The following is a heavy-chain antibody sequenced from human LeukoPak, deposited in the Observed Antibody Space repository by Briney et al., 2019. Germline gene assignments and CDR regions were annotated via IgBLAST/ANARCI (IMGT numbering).Heavy chain of an antibody. CDR3: AMPSYYDILTGYYQVYY. V-gene: IGHV3-30*02. J-gene: IGHJ4*02. Sequence: GGSLRLSCAASGFTFSSYGMHWVRQAPGKGLEWVAFIRYDGSNKYYADSVKGRFTISRDNSKNTLYLQMNSLRAEDTAVYYCAMPSYYDILTGYYQVYYWGQGTLVTVSS. D-gene: IGHD3-9*01. CDR1: GFTFSSYG. CDR2: IRYDGSNK.